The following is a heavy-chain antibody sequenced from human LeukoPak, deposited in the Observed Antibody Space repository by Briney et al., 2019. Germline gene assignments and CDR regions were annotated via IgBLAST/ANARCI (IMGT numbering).Heavy chain of an antibody. CDR1: GFTFSSYG. CDR2: IWYDGSNK. J-gene: IGHJ6*02. Sequence: GGSLRLSCAASGFTFSSYGMHWVRQAPGKGLEWVAVIWYDGSNKYYADSVKGRFTISRDNSKNTLYLQMNRLRAEDTAVYYCARDRDCSGGSCYYYYYGMDVWGQGTTVTVSS. CDR3: ARDRDCSGGSCYYYYYGMDV. D-gene: IGHD2-15*01. V-gene: IGHV3-33*01.